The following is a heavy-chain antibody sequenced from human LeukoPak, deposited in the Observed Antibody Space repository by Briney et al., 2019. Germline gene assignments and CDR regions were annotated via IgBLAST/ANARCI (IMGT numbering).Heavy chain of an antibody. CDR3: AREGSSGWYDAFDI. V-gene: IGHV3-53*05. Sequence: GGSLRLSCAASGFTVSSNYMSWVRQAPGKGLEWVSVIYSGGSTYYADSVKGRFTISRDNSKNTLYLQMNSLRADDTAVYYCAREGSSGWYDAFDIWGQGTMVTVSS. D-gene: IGHD6-19*01. J-gene: IGHJ3*02. CDR2: IYSGGST. CDR1: GFTVSSNY.